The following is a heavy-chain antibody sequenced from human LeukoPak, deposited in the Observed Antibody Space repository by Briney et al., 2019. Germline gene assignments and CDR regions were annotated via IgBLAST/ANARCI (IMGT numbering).Heavy chain of an antibody. D-gene: IGHD1-1*01. CDR1: GGSISSSSYY. CDR2: IYYSGST. CDR3: AREPSENGYYYYGMDV. J-gene: IGHJ6*02. Sequence: SETLSLTCTVSGGSISSSSYYWGWIRQPPGKGLEWIGSIYYSGSTYYNPSLKSRVTISVDTSKSQFSLKLSSVTAADTAVYYCAREPSENGYYYYGMDVWGQGTTVTVSS. V-gene: IGHV4-39*07.